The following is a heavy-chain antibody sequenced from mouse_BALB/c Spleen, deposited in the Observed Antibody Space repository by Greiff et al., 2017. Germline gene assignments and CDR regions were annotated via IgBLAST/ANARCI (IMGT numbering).Heavy chain of an antibody. CDR1: GFTFSSYT. J-gene: IGHJ4*01. CDR3: ARLDYGYVYYAMDY. V-gene: IGHV5-12-2*01. CDR2: ISNGGGST. D-gene: IGHD2-2*01. Sequence: EVQLVESGGGLVQPGGSLKLSCAASGFTFSSYTMSWVRQTPEKRLEWVAYISNGGGSTYYPDTVKGRFTISRVNAKNTLYLQMSSLKSEDTAMYYCARLDYGYVYYAMDYWGQGTSVTVSS.